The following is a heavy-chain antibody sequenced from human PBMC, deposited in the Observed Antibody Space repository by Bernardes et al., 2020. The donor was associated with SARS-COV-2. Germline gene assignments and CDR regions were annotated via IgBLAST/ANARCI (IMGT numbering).Heavy chain of an antibody. J-gene: IGHJ4*02. V-gene: IGHV3-21*04. Sequence: GGSLRLSCAVSGFTISPYILNWFRQAPGQGMEWVSSISGNSANTYYADSVEGRFTVSRDNAKNSLYLEMNSLTPDDTAVYYCATEEVVTNWGQGTLVTVSS. CDR1: GFTISPYI. CDR2: ISGNSANT. D-gene: IGHD2-21*02. CDR3: ATEEVVTN.